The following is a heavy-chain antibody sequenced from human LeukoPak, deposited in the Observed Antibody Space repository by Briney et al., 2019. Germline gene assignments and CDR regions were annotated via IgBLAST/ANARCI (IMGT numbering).Heavy chain of an antibody. Sequence: GGSLRLSCAASGFTFSSYAMSWVRQAPGKGLEWVSAISGSGGSTYYADSVKGRFTISRDNSKNTLYLQMNSLRAEDTAVYCCAKVEYSYGSYYWGQGTLVTVSS. CDR2: ISGSGGST. V-gene: IGHV3-23*01. J-gene: IGHJ4*02. D-gene: IGHD5-18*01. CDR3: AKVEYSYGSYY. CDR1: GFTFSSYA.